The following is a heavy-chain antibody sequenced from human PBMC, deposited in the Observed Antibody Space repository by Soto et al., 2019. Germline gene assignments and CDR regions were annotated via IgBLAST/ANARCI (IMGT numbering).Heavy chain of an antibody. J-gene: IGHJ4*02. CDR2: IIFAGTST. CDR1: GVNFRSHD. D-gene: IGHD1-1*01. V-gene: IGHV3-23*01. CDR3: AVDPNWEWGYC. Sequence: PXGSLRLSCVVSGVNFRSHDMNWVRQPPGKGLDYVSNIIFAGTSTSYADAVKGRFAISRDNSQNTVYLEMNHLGPEDTAIYYCAVDPNWEWGYCWGPGTLVTVSS.